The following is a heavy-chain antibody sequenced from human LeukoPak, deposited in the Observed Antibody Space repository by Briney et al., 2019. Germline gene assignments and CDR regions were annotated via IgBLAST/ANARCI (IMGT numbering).Heavy chain of an antibody. D-gene: IGHD6-13*01. V-gene: IGHV4-34*01. CDR2: INHSGST. CDR1: GGSFSGYY. CDR3: ARSGYSSSWYVRGWFDP. Sequence: SETLSLTCPVYGGSFSGYYWSWIRQPPGKGLEWIGEINHSGSTNYNPSLKSRVTISVDTSKNQFSLKLSSVTAADTAVYYCARSGYSSSWYVRGWFDPWGQGTLVTVSS. J-gene: IGHJ5*02.